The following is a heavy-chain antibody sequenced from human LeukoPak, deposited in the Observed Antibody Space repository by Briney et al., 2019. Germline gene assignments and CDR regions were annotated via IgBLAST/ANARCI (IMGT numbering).Heavy chain of an antibody. CDR1: GGSISSSSYY. V-gene: IGHV4-61*01. Sequence: SETLSLTCTVSGGSISSSSYYWSWIRQPPGKGLEWIGYIYYSGSTNYNPSLKSRVTISVDTSKNQFSLKLSSVTAADTAVYYCARADDSSGYYMAYWGQGTLVTVSS. D-gene: IGHD3-22*01. J-gene: IGHJ4*02. CDR3: ARADDSSGYYMAY. CDR2: IYYSGST.